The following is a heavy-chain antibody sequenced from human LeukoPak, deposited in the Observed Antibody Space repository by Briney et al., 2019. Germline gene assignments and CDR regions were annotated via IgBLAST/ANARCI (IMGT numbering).Heavy chain of an antibody. CDR2: ISGSGGST. D-gene: IGHD3-22*01. CDR3: ARDANLLYYYDIRDYYFDY. V-gene: IGHV3-23*01. CDR1: GFTFSGYN. Sequence: GGSLRLSCAASGFTFSGYNMNWVRQAPGKGLEWVSAISGSGGSTYYADSVKGRFTISRDNSKNTLYLQMNSLRAEDTAVYYCARDANLLYYYDIRDYYFDYWGQGTLVTVSS. J-gene: IGHJ4*02.